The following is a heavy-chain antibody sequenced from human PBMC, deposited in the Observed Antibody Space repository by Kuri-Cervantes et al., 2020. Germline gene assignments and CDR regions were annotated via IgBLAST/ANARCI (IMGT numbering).Heavy chain of an antibody. CDR1: GGSFSGYY. J-gene: IGHJ4*02. V-gene: IGHV4-34*01. Sequence: SETLSLTCAVYGGSFSGYYWSWIRQPPGKGLEWIGEINHSGSTNYNPSLKSRVTISVDTSKNQFSLKLGSVTAAETAVYYCARGRSPFDYWGQGTLVTVSS. CDR3: ARGRSPFDY. CDR2: INHSGST.